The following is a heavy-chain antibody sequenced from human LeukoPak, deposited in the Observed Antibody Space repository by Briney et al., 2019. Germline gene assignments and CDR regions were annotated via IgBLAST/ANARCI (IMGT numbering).Heavy chain of an antibody. Sequence: SETLSLTCTVSPGSIRSYYWSWIRQPPGKGLELIGYIFNSGNTNYNPSLKSRITMSLDTSKNQFSLKLRSVTAADTAVYYCARVTGYMIEDYFDYWGQGTLVTVSS. CDR1: PGSIRSYY. CDR3: ARVTGYMIEDYFDY. D-gene: IGHD3-22*01. J-gene: IGHJ4*02. CDR2: IFNSGNT. V-gene: IGHV4-59*01.